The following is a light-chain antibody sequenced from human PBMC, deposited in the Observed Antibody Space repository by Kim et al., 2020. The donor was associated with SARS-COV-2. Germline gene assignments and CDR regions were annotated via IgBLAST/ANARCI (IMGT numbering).Light chain of an antibody. CDR3: NSRDSSGNHLDVV. CDR2: GKN. J-gene: IGLJ2*01. V-gene: IGLV3-19*01. Sequence: GQTGRLTCQRDRLRSYCASWYQQKPGQAPVLVIYGKNNRPSGIPDRFSGSSSGNTASLTITGAQAEDEADYYCNSRDSSGNHLDVVFGGGTQLTVL. CDR1: RLRSYC.